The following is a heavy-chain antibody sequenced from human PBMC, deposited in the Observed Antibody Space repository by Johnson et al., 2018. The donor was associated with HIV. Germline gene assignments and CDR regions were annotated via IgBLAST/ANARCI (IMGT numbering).Heavy chain of an antibody. D-gene: IGHD2-21*01. Sequence: QVQLVESGGGVVQPGRSLRLSCAASGFSFSSHGMHWVRQAPGKGLEWLAVISYEGSNKYYAESVKGRFTISRDNSKNTLSLQMNSLRAEDTAVYYCAKEGPGVFVGALDIWGQGTMVTVSS. CDR3: AKEGPGVFVGALDI. V-gene: IGHV3-30*18. CDR2: ISYEGSNK. J-gene: IGHJ3*02. CDR1: GFSFSSHG.